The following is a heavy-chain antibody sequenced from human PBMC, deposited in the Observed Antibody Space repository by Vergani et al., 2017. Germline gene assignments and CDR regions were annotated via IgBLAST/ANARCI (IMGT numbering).Heavy chain of an antibody. CDR2: ISGSGSNT. CDR1: GFSFPGYA. D-gene: IGHD6-19*01. J-gene: IGHJ4*02. CDR3: AKDISQWLVSAFDY. Sequence: EVQLLESGGGLVQPGGSLRLSCEASGFSFPGYAMSWVRQAPGKGLEWVSAISGSGSNTYYADSVKGRFTISRDNSKNTLYLQMNSLRAEDTAVYYCAKDISQWLVSAFDYWGQGTLVTVSS. V-gene: IGHV3-23*01.